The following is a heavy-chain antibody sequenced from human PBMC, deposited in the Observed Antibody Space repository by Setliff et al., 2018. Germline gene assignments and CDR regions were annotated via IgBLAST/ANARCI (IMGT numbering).Heavy chain of an antibody. CDR2: INTKTGKP. CDR1: GYTFTSYP. CDR3: ARDTGVRGHEISGYYGGGFAY. J-gene: IGHJ4*02. V-gene: IGHV7-4-1*02. Sequence: ASVKVSCKSSGYTFTSYPINWMRQAPGQGLEWMGWINTKTGKPTYAQAFTGRIVFSLDTSVSTAYLQISSLKADDTAVYYCARDTGVRGHEISGYYGGGFAYWGQGAPVTVSS. D-gene: IGHD3-22*01.